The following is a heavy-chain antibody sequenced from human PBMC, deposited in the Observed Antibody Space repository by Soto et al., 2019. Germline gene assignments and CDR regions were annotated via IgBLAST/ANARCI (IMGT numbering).Heavy chain of an antibody. CDR2: INPNSDAA. J-gene: IGHJ4*02. CDR3: ARDWGYSDRRYYFDS. CDR1: GYTFTDNY. D-gene: IGHD3-22*01. V-gene: IGHV1-2*02. Sequence: ASVKVSCKTSGYTFTDNYVHWVRQAPGQGPEWLGWINPNSDAAKYAPKFQERVTMTSDTSTTTAYMELTSLRSDDTAVYYCARDWGYSDRRYYFDSWSQGTLVTVSS.